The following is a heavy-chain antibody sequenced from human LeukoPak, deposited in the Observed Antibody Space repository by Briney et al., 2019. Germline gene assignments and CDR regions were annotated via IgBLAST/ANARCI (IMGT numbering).Heavy chain of an antibody. CDR1: GFTFSSYS. CDR3: ARLSPGSGWFDP. Sequence: GGSLRLSCAASGFTFSSYSMNCVRQAPGKGLEWVSSISSSSSYIYYADSVKGRFTISRDNAMNSLYLQMNSLRAEDTAVYYCARLSPGSGWFDPWGQGTLVTVSS. CDR2: ISSSSSYI. V-gene: IGHV3-21*01. D-gene: IGHD6-19*01. J-gene: IGHJ5*02.